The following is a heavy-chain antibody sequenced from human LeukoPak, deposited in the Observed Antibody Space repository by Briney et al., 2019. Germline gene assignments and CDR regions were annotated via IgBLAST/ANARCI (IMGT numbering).Heavy chain of an antibody. CDR3: ARDKQWPVPFDY. J-gene: IGHJ4*02. CDR2: MYYSGST. V-gene: IGHV4-4*02. Sequence: PSGTLSLTCAVSGGSISSSNWWSWVRQPPGKGLEWIGYMYYSGSTNYNPSLKSRVTISVDMSKNQVSLKLSSVTAADTAVYYCARDKQWPVPFDYWGQGTLVTVSS. D-gene: IGHD6-19*01. CDR1: GGSISSSNW.